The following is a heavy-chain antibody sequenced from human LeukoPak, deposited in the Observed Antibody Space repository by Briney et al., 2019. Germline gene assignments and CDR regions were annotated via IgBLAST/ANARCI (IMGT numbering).Heavy chain of an antibody. CDR1: GGSFSGYY. V-gene: IGHV4-34*01. Sequence: SETLSLTCAVYGGSFSGYYWSWIRQPPGKGLEWIGEINYSGSTNYNPSLKSRVTISVDTSKNQFSLKLSSVTAADTAVYYCARGLSDSSWYGPFDYWGQGTLVTVSS. J-gene: IGHJ4*02. CDR2: INYSGST. CDR3: ARGLSDSSWYGPFDY. D-gene: IGHD6-13*01.